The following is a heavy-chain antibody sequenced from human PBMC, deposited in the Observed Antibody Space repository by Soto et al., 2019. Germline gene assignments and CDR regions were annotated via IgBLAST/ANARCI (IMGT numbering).Heavy chain of an antibody. CDR2: IIPIFGTA. CDR1: EDTFRNYA. CDR3: ASTKYDSSAYYYWYLGL. V-gene: IGHV1-69*06. Sequence: QVELVQSGAEVKKPGSSVKVSCQASEDTFRNYAISWVRQAPGQGLEWMGGIIPIFGTANCAQKFQGKVTITANTSANTVYLELSSLRSEDTAVYYCASTKYDSSAYYYWYLGLWGRGILVTVSS. D-gene: IGHD3-22*01. J-gene: IGHJ2*01.